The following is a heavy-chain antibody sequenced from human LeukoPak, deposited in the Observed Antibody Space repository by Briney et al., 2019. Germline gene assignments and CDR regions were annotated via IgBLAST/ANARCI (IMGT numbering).Heavy chain of an antibody. Sequence: GASVKVSCKASGYTFTGYYMHWVRQAPGQGLEWMGWINPNSGGTNYAQKFQGRVTMTRDTSISTAYMELGRLRSDDTAVYYCARAPQLGMGGDYWGQGTLVTVSS. D-gene: IGHD7-27*01. CDR2: INPNSGGT. J-gene: IGHJ4*02. CDR3: ARAPQLGMGGDY. CDR1: GYTFTGYY. V-gene: IGHV1-2*02.